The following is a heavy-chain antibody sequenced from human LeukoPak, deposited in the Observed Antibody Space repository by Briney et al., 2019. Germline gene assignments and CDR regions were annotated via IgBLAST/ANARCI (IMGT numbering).Heavy chain of an antibody. J-gene: IGHJ4*02. CDR1: GGSISSYS. Sequence: SETLSLTCTVSGGSISSYSWRWIRQPPGKGLEWMGYIYYSGTTNYNPSLKSRVTISIDPSKNQFSLKLSSVTAADTAVYYCAAGPLDYWGQGALVTVSS. CDR3: AAGPLDY. V-gene: IGHV4-59*08. CDR2: IYYSGTT. D-gene: IGHD1-14*01.